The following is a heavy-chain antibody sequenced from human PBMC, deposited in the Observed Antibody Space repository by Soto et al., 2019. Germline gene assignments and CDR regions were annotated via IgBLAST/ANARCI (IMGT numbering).Heavy chain of an antibody. CDR3: ARARDLGN. V-gene: IGHV3-7*04. CDR1: GFTFNNYW. J-gene: IGHJ4*02. Sequence: EVQLVESGGGLVQPGGSLRLSCAASGFTFNNYWMTWVRQAPGKGLEWVANIKPDGSEKYYVDSVKGRFTISRDNAKNSLYLKMNSLRAEDRAVYYCARARDLGNWGQGTLVTVSS. CDR2: IKPDGSEK.